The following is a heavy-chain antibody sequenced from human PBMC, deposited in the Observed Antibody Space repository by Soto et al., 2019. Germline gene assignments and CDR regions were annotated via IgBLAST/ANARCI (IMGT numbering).Heavy chain of an antibody. Sequence: GGSLRLSCAASGFTFSSYGMHWVRQAPGKGLEWVVVIWYDGSNKYYADSVKGRFTISRDNSKNTLYLQMNSLRAEDTAVYYCARARVAGTDPTNNDYWGQGTLVTVSS. J-gene: IGHJ4*02. CDR2: IWYDGSNK. CDR3: ARARVAGTDPTNNDY. V-gene: IGHV3-33*01. CDR1: GFTFSSYG. D-gene: IGHD6-19*01.